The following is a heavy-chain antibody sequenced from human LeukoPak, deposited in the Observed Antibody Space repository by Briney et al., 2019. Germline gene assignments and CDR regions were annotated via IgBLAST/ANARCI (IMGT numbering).Heavy chain of an antibody. CDR2: ISYDGSNK. J-gene: IGHJ4*02. CDR3: ARGGCSSTSCYLDY. D-gene: IGHD2-2*01. V-gene: IGHV3-30*03. Sequence: GRSLRFSCAAAGCTFSSYGRHWIRQDPGKGLEWVAVISYDGSNKYYADSVKGRFTISRDNSKNTLYLQMNSLRAEDTAVYYCARGGCSSTSCYLDYWGQGTLVTVSS. CDR1: GCTFSSYG.